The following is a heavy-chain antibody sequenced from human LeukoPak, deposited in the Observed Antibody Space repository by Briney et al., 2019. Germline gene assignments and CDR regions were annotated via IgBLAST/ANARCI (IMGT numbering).Heavy chain of an antibody. D-gene: IGHD3-9*01. CDR1: GGTFSSYA. CDR3: ARVILTRLDY. Sequence: ASVKVSCKASGGTFSSYAISWVRQAPGQGLEWMGRIIPIFGIANYAQKFQGRVTITADKSTSTAYMELSSLRSEDTAVYYCARVILTRLDYWGQGTLVTVSS. V-gene: IGHV1-69*04. CDR2: IIPIFGIA. J-gene: IGHJ4*02.